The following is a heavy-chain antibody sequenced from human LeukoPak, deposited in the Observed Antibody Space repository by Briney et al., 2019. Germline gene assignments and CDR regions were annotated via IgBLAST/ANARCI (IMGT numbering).Heavy chain of an antibody. D-gene: IGHD4-17*01. J-gene: IGHJ6*02. V-gene: IGHV1-46*01. Sequence: GASVKVSCKASGYTFTSYYMHWVRQAPGQGLEWMGIINPSGGSTNYAQKFQGRVTITADESTSTAYMELSSLRSEDTAVYYCASDGPPYYYGDYGSYYYYYGMDVWGQGTTVTVSS. CDR2: INPSGGST. CDR1: GYTFTSYY. CDR3: ASDGPPYYYGDYGSYYYYYGMDV.